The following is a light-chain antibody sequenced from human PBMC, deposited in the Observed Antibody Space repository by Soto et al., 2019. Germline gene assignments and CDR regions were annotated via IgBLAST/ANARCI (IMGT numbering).Light chain of an antibody. V-gene: IGKV1-39*01. CDR3: KKSYGTHRN. J-gene: IGKJ4*01. Sequence: IQMTHSPSSLSPSAVDRVPITFLASQRINNYLNWYQQKPGKAPKLMIYGAYNLQRGVQSQFSGSGSGTDFTLTIRSMQPEDFATYYCKKSYGTHRNFGGGHKVDLK. CDR1: QRINNY. CDR2: GAY.